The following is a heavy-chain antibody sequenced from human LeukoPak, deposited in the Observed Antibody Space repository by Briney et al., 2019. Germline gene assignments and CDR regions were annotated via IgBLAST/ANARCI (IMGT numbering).Heavy chain of an antibody. J-gene: IGHJ6*02. CDR3: AKDSEATYYDFWSGYYGMDV. CDR1: GFTFSSYG. V-gene: IGHV3-30*18. CDR2: ISYDGSNK. D-gene: IGHD3-3*01. Sequence: PGRSLRLSCAASGFTFSSYGMHWVRQAPGKGLEWVAVISYDGSNKYYADSVKGRFTISRDNSKNTLYLQMNSLRAEDTAVYYCAKDSEATYYDFWSGYYGMDVWGQGTTVTVSS.